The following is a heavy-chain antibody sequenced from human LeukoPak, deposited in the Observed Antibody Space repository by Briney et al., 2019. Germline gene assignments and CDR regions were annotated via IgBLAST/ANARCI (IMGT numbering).Heavy chain of an antibody. V-gene: IGHV1-18*01. J-gene: IGHJ4*02. D-gene: IGHD3-22*01. CDR2: ISAYNGNT. CDR3: ARGVPYYYDSSGYYQDY. CDR1: GYTFTSYG. Sequence: VASVKVSCKASGYTFTSYGISWVRQAPGQGLVWMGWISAYNGNTNYAQKLQGRVTMTTDTSTSTAYMELRSLRSDDTAVYYCARGVPYYYDSSGYYQDYWGQGTLVTVSS.